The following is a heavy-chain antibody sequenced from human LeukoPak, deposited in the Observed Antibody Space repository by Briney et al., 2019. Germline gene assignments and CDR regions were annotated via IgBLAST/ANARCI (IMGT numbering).Heavy chain of an antibody. CDR1: GFTFSSYS. Sequence: PGGSLRLSCAASGFTFSSYSMNWVRQAPGKGLEWVSSISSSSSYIYYADSVKGRFTISRDNAKNSLYLQTNSLRAEDTAVYYCARGPGYCSSTSCYYAFDIWGQGTMVTVSS. J-gene: IGHJ3*02. CDR2: ISSSSSYI. CDR3: ARGPGYCSSTSCYYAFDI. V-gene: IGHV3-21*01. D-gene: IGHD2-2*01.